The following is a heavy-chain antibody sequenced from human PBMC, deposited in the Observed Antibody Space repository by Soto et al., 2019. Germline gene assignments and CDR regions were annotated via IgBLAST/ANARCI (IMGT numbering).Heavy chain of an antibody. V-gene: IGHV5-51*01. CDR2: IYPGDSDT. CDR1: GYKVSTWHNFTSYW. D-gene: IGHD2-21*01. CDR3: ARGRFHYYGMDV. J-gene: IGHJ6*02. Sequence: PGESLKISCMGSGYKVSTWHNFTSYWIAWVRQMPGEGLEWMGIIYPGDSDTRYSPSFQGQVTISADKSINSVYLQWSSLKASDTATYYCARGRFHYYGMDVWGQGTTVTVSS.